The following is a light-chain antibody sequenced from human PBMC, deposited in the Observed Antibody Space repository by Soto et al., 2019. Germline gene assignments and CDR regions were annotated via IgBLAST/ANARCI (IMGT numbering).Light chain of an antibody. Sequence: DIQMTQSPSTLSSSVGGRVTITCRASQGVDRWLAWYQQKPGKAPKLLIHRASILERGVPSRFSGSGSGKEFTLTINNLQPDDIATYYCQQYTSPFRTFGHGSKVEVK. V-gene: IGKV1-5*03. CDR1: QGVDRW. CDR3: QQYTSPFRT. CDR2: RAS. J-gene: IGKJ1*01.